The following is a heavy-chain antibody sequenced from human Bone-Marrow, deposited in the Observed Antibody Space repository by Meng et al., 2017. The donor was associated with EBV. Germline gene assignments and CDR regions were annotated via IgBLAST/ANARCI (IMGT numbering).Heavy chain of an antibody. D-gene: IGHD3-10*01. CDR1: GGTFRSDD. Sequence: QVQLWHAGVEVRRAGSSVKVSCKTSGGTFRSDDVTWVRQAPGQGLEWMGGLIPMSDAPHYAQKFQGRVTITADESTSTHYMDLSGLRSEDTAVYYCASESGRGFTPDYWGQGTLVTVSS. CDR3: ASESGRGFTPDY. J-gene: IGHJ4*02. V-gene: IGHV1-69*01. CDR2: LIPMSDAP.